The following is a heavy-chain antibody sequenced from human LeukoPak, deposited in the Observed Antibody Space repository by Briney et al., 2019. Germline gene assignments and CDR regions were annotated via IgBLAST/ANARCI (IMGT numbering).Heavy chain of an antibody. D-gene: IGHD3-22*01. J-gene: IGHJ4*02. CDR1: GGSISSYY. Sequence: SETLSLSCTVSGGSISSYYWSWIRQPPGKGLEWIGDIYYSGSIKYNPSLKSRVTMSVDTSKNQFSLKLSSVTAADTAIYYCARENPSGYYNRPIDYWGQGTLVTVSS. V-gene: IGHV4-59*01. CDR2: IYYSGSI. CDR3: ARENPSGYYNRPIDY.